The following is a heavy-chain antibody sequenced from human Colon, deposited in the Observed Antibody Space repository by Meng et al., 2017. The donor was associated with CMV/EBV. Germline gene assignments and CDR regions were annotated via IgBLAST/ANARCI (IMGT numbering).Heavy chain of an antibody. D-gene: IGHD6-13*01. Sequence: GESLKISCASSGFTFSSYEMNWVRQAPGKRLEWVSYISSSGSTIYYPDTLKGRSTISRDNAKNSLYLPMNSLRAAATAVYYCARDRRIAAVQRAFDYWGQGTLVTVSS. J-gene: IGHJ4*02. CDR1: GFTFSSYE. CDR2: ISSSGSTI. CDR3: ARDRRIAAVQRAFDY. V-gene: IGHV3-48*03.